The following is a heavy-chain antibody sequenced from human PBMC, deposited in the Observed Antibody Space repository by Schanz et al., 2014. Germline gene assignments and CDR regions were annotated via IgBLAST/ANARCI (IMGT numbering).Heavy chain of an antibody. CDR1: GFTVSSNY. V-gene: IGHV3-53*01. Sequence: EVQLVESGGGLIQPGGSLRLSCAASGFTVSSNYMSWVRQAPGKGLVWVSRITSDGSSTTYADSVKGRFTLSRDNAKNTLYLQMNSLRAEDTAVYYCARTTNPFNFDSWPYLDYWGQGTLVTVSS. D-gene: IGHD3-9*01. J-gene: IGHJ4*02. CDR2: ITSDGSST. CDR3: ARTTNPFNFDSWPYLDY.